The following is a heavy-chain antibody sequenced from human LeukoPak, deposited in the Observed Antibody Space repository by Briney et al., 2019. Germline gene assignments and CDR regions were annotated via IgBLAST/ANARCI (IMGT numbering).Heavy chain of an antibody. CDR1: GYTFTANY. J-gene: IGHJ4*02. CDR3: ARGDGSSWYKY. CDR2: MNSNSGAT. Sequence: VASMKVSCKASGYTFTANYMHWVRQAPGQGLEWMGWMNSNSGATNYAQRFQGRVTMTRDTSISAAYMELRSLRYDDTAVYYCARGDGSSWYKYWGQGTMVTVSS. D-gene: IGHD6-13*01. V-gene: IGHV1-2*02.